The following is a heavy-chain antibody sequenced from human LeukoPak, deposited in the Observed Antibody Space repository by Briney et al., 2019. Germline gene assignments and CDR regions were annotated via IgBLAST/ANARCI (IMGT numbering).Heavy chain of an antibody. CDR3: ARSLKQWLVFDAFDI. J-gene: IGHJ3*02. CDR1: GGSFSGYY. V-gene: IGHV4-34*01. CDR2: INHSGST. Sequence: PSETLSLTCAVYGGSFSGYYWSWIRQPPGKGLEWIGEINHSGSTNYNPSLKSRVTISVDTSKNQFSLKLSSVTAADTAVYYCARSLKQWLVFDAFDIWGQGTMVTVSS. D-gene: IGHD6-19*01.